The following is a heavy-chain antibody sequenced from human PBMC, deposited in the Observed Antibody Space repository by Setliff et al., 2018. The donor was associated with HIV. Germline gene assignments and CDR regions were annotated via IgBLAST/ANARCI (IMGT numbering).Heavy chain of an antibody. J-gene: IGHJ4*02. CDR2: TYWNNNK. CDR1: GLSLSTSGVG. Sequence: SGPTLVNPTQTLTLTCTFSGLSLSTSGVGVSWIRQPPGKALEWLAFTYWNNNKHYSTSLKSRLTVTKDTSKNRVVFTMTNMDPVDTATYYCAYSGRQLRGPYFDFWGQGTPVTVSS. D-gene: IGHD1-1*01. CDR3: AYSGRQLRGPYFDF. V-gene: IGHV2-5*01.